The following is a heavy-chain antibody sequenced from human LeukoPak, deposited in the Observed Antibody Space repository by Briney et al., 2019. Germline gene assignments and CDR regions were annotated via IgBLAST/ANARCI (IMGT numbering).Heavy chain of an antibody. D-gene: IGHD2-15*01. CDR1: GFTFDDYA. J-gene: IGHJ4*02. Sequence: PGGSLRLSCAASGFTFDDYAMHWVRQAPGKGLEWVSLISGDGGSTYYADSVKGRFTISRDNSKNSLYLQMNSLRTEDTVLYYCAKDKGGCTGFDYWGQGTLVTVSS. V-gene: IGHV3-43*02. CDR3: AKDKGGCTGFDY. CDR2: ISGDGGST.